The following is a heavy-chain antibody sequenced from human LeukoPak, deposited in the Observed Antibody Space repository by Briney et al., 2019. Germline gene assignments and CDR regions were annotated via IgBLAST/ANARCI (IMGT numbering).Heavy chain of an antibody. V-gene: IGHV1-69*05. D-gene: IGHD5-18*01. CDR2: IIPIFGTA. CDR1: GGTFSSYA. CDR3: ARGDKYSYGPGD. Sequence: ASVKVSCKASGGTFSSYAISWVRQAPGQGLEWMGGIIPIFGTANYAQKFQDRVTMTRDTSTSTVYMDLSSLRSEDTALYYCARGDKYSYGPGDWGQGTLVTVSS. J-gene: IGHJ4*02.